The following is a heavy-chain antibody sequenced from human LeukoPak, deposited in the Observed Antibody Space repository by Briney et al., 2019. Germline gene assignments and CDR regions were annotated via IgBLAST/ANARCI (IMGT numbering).Heavy chain of an antibody. J-gene: IGHJ6*03. CDR1: GYTFTSYG. CDR3: AREGCAFYYYYMDG. Sequence: ASVRVSCKASGYTFTSYGISWVRQAPGQGLEWMGWISTYNGNTNYAQTLQGRVTMTTDTSTSIAYMELRSLRSDDTAVYYCAREGCAFYYYYMDGWGKGTTVTVSS. D-gene: IGHD2-15*01. CDR2: ISTYNGNT. V-gene: IGHV1-18*01.